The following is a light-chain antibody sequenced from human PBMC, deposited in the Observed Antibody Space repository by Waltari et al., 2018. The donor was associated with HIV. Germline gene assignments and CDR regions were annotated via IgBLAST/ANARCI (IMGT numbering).Light chain of an antibody. Sequence: QSLLAQPRSVSGTPGQRVNISCSGSNSNVRNNYVYWYQQVPGVAPKLLNYRNNQRPSGVPDRFSGSKSGTSASLAISGLRTEDEGDYYCAAWDDRLSGRLFGGGTKVTVL. CDR2: RNN. V-gene: IGLV1-47*01. CDR1: NSNVRNNY. J-gene: IGLJ2*01. CDR3: AAWDDRLSGRL.